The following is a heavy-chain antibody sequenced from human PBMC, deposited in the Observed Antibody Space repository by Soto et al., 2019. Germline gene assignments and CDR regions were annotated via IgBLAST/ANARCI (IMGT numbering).Heavy chain of an antibody. V-gene: IGHV4-39*01. CDR2: IYYTGST. CDR3: ARHPGYTVPTVYATHYFDD. D-gene: IGHD2-8*01. CDR1: GDSIGTIDYY. J-gene: IGHJ4*02. Sequence: QLQLQESGPGLVTPSETLSVTCSVSGDSIGTIDYYWGWLRQPPGKGPEWIGTIYYTGSTYYNPFSRDRSNVYVDPTKSQFTLGLTAVIAAATAVYYCARHPGYTVPTVYATHYFDDWGQGVLVTVSS.